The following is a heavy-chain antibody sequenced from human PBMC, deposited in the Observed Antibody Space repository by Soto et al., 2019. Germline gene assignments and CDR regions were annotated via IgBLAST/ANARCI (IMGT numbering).Heavy chain of an antibody. CDR1: GGSFSGYS. D-gene: IGHD1-26*01. Sequence: QVQLQQWGAGLLKPSKTLSLTCAVYGGSFSGYSWTWIRQSPGKGLEWIGQINHSGSTTYNPSLKSRVTISLGTSKNQFSLELSSVTAADTAVYYCARGLFSENYYSGGWYYFDYWAREPWSPSPQ. CDR2: INHSGST. V-gene: IGHV4-34*01. CDR3: ARGLFSENYYSGGWYYFDY. J-gene: IGHJ4*02.